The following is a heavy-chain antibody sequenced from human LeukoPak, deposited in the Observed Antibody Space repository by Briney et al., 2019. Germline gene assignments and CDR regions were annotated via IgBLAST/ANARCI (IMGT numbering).Heavy chain of an antibody. V-gene: IGHV4-59*12. CDR3: ARITYKNWFDP. J-gene: IGHJ5*02. CDR1: GGSISSYY. Sequence: NPSETLSLTCTVSGGSISSYYWSWIRQPPGKGLEWIGYIYYSGSTNYNPSLKSRVTISVDTSRNQFSLKLSSVTAADTAVYYCARITYKNWFDPWGQGTLVTVSS. CDR2: IYYSGST. D-gene: IGHD1-14*01.